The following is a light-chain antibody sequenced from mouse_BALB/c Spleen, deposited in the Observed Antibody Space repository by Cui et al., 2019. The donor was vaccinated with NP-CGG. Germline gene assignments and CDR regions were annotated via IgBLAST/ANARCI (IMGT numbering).Light chain of an antibody. CDR3: ALWYSNHWV. J-gene: IGLJ1*01. V-gene: IGLV1*01. CDR1: TGTGTTSNY. Sequence: QAVVTQESALITSPGETVTLTRRSSTGTGTTSNYAHWVQEKPDHLFTGLIGGANNRAPGVPARFSGSLIGDKAALTITGAQTEDEAIYFCALWYSNHWVFGGGTKLTVL. CDR2: GAN.